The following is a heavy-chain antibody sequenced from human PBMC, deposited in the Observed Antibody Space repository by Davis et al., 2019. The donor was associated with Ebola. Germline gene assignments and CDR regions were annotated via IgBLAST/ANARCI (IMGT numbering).Heavy chain of an antibody. D-gene: IGHD6-19*01. CDR3: AKDSGWQMSP. CDR2: IKQDGSEK. J-gene: IGHJ5*02. V-gene: IGHV3-7*01. Sequence: GSLRLSCAASGFTFSNYYMSWVRQAPGKGLEWVGKIKQDGSEKHYVDSVKGRFTISRDNAKNSVYLQMNSLRGEDTAVYYCAKDSGWQMSPWGQGTLVTVSS. CDR1: GFTFSNYY.